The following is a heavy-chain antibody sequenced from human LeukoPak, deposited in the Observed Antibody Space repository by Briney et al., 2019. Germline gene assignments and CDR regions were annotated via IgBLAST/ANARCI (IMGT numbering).Heavy chain of an antibody. D-gene: IGHD3-22*01. CDR1: GFSFSTYI. CDR3: ARSGSAYFDY. V-gene: IGHV3-48*02. Sequence: KSGGSLRLSCEASGFSFSTYIMNWVRQAPGKRLEWVSYISSGSSTRYYADSAKGRFTISRDNAKNSLYLQMNSLRDEDTAVYYCARSGSAYFDYWGQGTLVTVSS. J-gene: IGHJ4*02. CDR2: ISSGSSTR.